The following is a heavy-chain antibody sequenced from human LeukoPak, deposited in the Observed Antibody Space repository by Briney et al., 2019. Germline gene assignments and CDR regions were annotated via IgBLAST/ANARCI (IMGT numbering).Heavy chain of an antibody. Sequence: GGSLRLSCAGSGFTFSSYEMNWVRQAPGKGLEWVSYISSGGSTIYYADSVKGRFAISRDNAKNSLYLQMNSLRAEDTAVYYCARDSLAADWGQGTLVTVSS. J-gene: IGHJ4*02. V-gene: IGHV3-48*03. CDR2: ISSGGSTI. D-gene: IGHD3-16*02. CDR3: ARDSLAAD. CDR1: GFTFSSYE.